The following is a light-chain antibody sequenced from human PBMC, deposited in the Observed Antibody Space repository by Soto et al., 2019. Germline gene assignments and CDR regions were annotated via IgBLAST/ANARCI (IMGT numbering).Light chain of an antibody. CDR3: QQYGSSTWT. Sequence: EIVLTQSPGTLSLSPGERATLSCRASQSVTSSYLAWYQQKPGQAPRLLIYAASHRPTGIPDRFSGSGSGTDFTLTTSRLEPEDFAVYYCQQYGSSTWTFGQGTKVEIK. J-gene: IGKJ1*01. CDR1: QSVTSSY. V-gene: IGKV3-20*01. CDR2: AAS.